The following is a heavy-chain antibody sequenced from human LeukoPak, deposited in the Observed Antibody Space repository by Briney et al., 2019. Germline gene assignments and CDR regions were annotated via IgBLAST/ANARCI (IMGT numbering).Heavy chain of an antibody. J-gene: IGHJ4*02. CDR3: ATDYGDSPAY. V-gene: IGHV3-9*01. CDR1: GFTFDDYA. D-gene: IGHD4-17*01. Sequence: GRSLRLSCAASGFTFDDYAMHWVRQAPGKGLEWVSGISWNSGSIGYADSVKGRFTISRDNAKNSLYLQMNSLRAEDTAVYYCATDYGDSPAYWGQGTLVTVSS. CDR2: ISWNSGSI.